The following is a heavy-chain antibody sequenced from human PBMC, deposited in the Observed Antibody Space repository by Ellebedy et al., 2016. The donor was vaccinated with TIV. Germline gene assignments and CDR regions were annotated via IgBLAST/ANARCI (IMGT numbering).Heavy chain of an antibody. Sequence: GESLKISXAASGFTFSSYAMTWARQAPGKGLEWVSAISGSAVNTYYADSVKGRFTISRDNSKNTLNLQMNSLRAEDTAVYYCAKDRYSDRGRYFDYWGQGTLVTVSS. CDR1: GFTFSSYA. CDR3: AKDRYSDRGRYFDY. D-gene: IGHD4-17*01. CDR2: ISGSAVNT. V-gene: IGHV3-23*01. J-gene: IGHJ4*02.